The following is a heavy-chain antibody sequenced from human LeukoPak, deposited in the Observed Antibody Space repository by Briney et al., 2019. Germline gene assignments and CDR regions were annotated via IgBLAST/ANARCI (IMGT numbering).Heavy chain of an antibody. CDR1: DGSLSGFF. D-gene: IGHD3-10*01. V-gene: IGHV4-34*01. J-gene: IGHJ4*02. CDR3: AREGSAVTNFDC. Sequence: SETLSLTCGVYDGSLSGFFWSWIRQPPGGGLEWIGEINHSGTTNYNPSLKSRVTISVDTSKNQFSLKLSSVTAADTAVYYCAREGSAVTNFDCWGQGTLVTVSS. CDR2: INHSGTT.